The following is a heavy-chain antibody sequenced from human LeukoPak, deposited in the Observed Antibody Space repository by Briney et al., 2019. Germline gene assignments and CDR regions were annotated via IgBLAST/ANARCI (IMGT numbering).Heavy chain of an antibody. CDR1: GYTFTSYA. Sequence: ASVKVSCKASGYTFTSYAMHWVRQAPGQRLEWMGWINAGNGNTKYSQKFQGRVTITRDTSASTAYMELSSLRSEDTAVYYCARALPGSDILTGYYIGDSYFDYWGQGTLVTVSS. V-gene: IGHV1-3*01. D-gene: IGHD3-9*01. J-gene: IGHJ4*02. CDR2: INAGNGNT. CDR3: ARALPGSDILTGYYIGDSYFDY.